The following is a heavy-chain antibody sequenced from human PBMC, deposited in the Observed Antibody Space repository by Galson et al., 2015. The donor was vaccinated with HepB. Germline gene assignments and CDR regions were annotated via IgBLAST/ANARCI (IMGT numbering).Heavy chain of an antibody. J-gene: IGHJ1*01. V-gene: IGHV4-61*02. D-gene: IGHD6-13*01. CDR2: IYISGST. CDR1: GGFISSGSYY. CDR3: ARTGTTYSSDWYYFQY. Sequence: PLSLTCSVSGGFISSGSYYWSWIRQPAGKGLEWIGRIYISGSTNYNPALKSRVTMSVDTSKNQFSLKLSSVTAADTAVYYCARTGTTYSSDWYYFQYWGQGTLVTVSS.